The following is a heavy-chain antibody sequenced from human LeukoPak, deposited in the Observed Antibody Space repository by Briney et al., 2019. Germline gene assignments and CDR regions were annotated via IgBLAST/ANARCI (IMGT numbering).Heavy chain of an antibody. D-gene: IGHD6-19*01. CDR3: ARDRDVAVAGTDY. V-gene: IGHV1-18*01. Sequence: AAVKVSFKASGYTFTIYGISWVRQAPGQGLEWMGWISAYNGNTNYAQKLQGRVTMTTDTSTSTAYMELRSLRSDDTAVYYCARDRDVAVAGTDYWGQGTLVTVSS. CDR1: GYTFTIYG. J-gene: IGHJ4*02. CDR2: ISAYNGNT.